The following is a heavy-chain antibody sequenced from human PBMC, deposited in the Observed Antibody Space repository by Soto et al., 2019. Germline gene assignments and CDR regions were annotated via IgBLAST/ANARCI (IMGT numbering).Heavy chain of an antibody. CDR2: ISAYNGNA. J-gene: IGHJ3*02. CDR1: GYTFTNYG. D-gene: IGHD2-2*01. CDR3: ARDQIRDIVVVPTTILDAFDI. Sequence: VSVKVSCKASGYTFTNYGVSWVRQAPGQGLEWMGWISAYNGNANYAQKVQGRVTMTRDASTNTAYMEVKSLISDDTAVYYCARDQIRDIVVVPTTILDAFDIWGQGTTVTVSS. V-gene: IGHV1-18*01.